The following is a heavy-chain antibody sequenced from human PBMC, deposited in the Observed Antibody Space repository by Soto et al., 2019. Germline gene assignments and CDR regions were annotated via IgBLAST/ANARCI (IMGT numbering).Heavy chain of an antibody. J-gene: IGHJ4*02. CDR3: AKDGMLGGFDY. CDR1: GGTFSSYA. D-gene: IGHD2-8*01. Sequence: QVQLVQSGAEVKKPGSSVKVSCKASGGTFSSYAISWVRQAPGQGLEWMGGIIPTFGTANYAQKFQGRVTITADKSTRTAHLELSSLRSEDTAMYYCAKDGMLGGFDYWGQGTLVTVSS. V-gene: IGHV1-69*06. CDR2: IIPTFGTA.